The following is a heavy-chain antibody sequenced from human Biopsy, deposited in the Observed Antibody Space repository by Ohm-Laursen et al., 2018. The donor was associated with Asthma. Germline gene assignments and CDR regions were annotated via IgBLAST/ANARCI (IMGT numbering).Heavy chain of an antibody. V-gene: IGHV1-69*06. CDR1: GGTFSNFA. J-gene: IGHJ4*02. CDR3: ASDFPKDYVRCNFQF. Sequence: SSVKVSCKAPGGTFSNFAISWVRQAPGQGLEWLGGIMTVFGTTNYAQKFQGRVTITADTSTDTAYMELSSLSSDDTAVYYCASDFPKDYVRCNFQFWGQGTLVTVSS. CDR2: IMTVFGTT. D-gene: IGHD4-17*01.